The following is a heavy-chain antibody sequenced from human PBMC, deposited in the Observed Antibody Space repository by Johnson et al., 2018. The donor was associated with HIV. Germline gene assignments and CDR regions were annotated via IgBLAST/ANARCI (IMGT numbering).Heavy chain of an antibody. V-gene: IGHV3-11*04. CDR1: GFTFSDYY. J-gene: IGHJ3*02. D-gene: IGHD1-26*01. CDR2: ISGGGSAI. CDR3: ARDRVGATAFDI. Sequence: QVQLVESGGGLVMPGGSLRVSCAASGFTFSDYYMSWIRQAPGKGLEWTSYISGGGSAIYYADSVKGRVNNSRDNAKNSLYLQMNSLRAEDTAVYYCARDRVGATAFDIWGQGTLVTVSS.